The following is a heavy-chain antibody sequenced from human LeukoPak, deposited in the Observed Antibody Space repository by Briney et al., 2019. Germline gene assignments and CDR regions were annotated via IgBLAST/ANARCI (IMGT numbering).Heavy chain of an antibody. CDR2: MYHSGST. V-gene: IGHV4-38-2*02. J-gene: IGHJ4*02. D-gene: IGHD3-10*01. CDR3: ARRDYYGSGILS. Sequence: SETLSLTCTVSGYSISSGHYWGWIRQPPGKGLEWIGSMYHSGSTYYNPPLKSRVTISEDTSKNQFSLKLSSVTAADTAVYYCARRDYYGSGILSWGQGTLVTVSS. CDR1: GYSISSGHY.